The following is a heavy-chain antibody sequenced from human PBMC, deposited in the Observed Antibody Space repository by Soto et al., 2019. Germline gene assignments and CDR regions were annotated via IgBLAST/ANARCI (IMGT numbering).Heavy chain of an antibody. CDR1: GYSFTSYW. D-gene: IGHD3-3*01. V-gene: IGHV5-51*01. J-gene: IGHJ4*02. CDR3: ARGGVSTRTFDY. Sequence: GGSLKLSCKGSGYSFTSYWISWVRQMPGKGLEWMGIIYPSDSDTRYRPFFQGHVTISADKSISSAYLQWSSLRASDTAMYYCARGGVSTRTFDYWGQGTPVTVSS. CDR2: IYPSDSDT.